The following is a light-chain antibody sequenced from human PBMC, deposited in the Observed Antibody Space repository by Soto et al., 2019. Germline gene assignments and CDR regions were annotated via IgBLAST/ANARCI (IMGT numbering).Light chain of an antibody. J-gene: IGKJ2*01. CDR3: QQYYNWRYT. Sequence: EIVMTQSPATLSVSPGERATLSCRASQSISSNLAWYQQKPGQAPRLLIYGASTRATGFPARFSGSGSGTEFTLTISSLQSEDFAVYYCQQYYNWRYTFGQGTKLEIK. CDR1: QSISSN. V-gene: IGKV3-15*01. CDR2: GAS.